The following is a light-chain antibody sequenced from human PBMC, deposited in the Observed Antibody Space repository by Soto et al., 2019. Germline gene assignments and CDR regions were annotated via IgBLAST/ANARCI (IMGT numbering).Light chain of an antibody. V-gene: IGKV3-20*01. CDR2: GAS. J-gene: IGKJ5*01. Sequence: EIVLTQSPATLSLSPVERATLSCMASQSVSSYLAWYQQKPGQAPWLLIYGASSRATGIPDRFSGSGSGTDFTPTISRLEPEDFAVYYCQQYGSSPPITFGQGTRLEIK. CDR3: QQYGSSPPIT. CDR1: QSVSSY.